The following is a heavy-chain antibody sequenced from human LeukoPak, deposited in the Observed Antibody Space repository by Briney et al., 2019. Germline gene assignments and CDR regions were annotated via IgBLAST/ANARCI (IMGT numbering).Heavy chain of an antibody. Sequence: GGSLRLSCAASGFTFSNYLMTWVRQAPGKGLEWVAHINQDGSEEHYMDSAKARFTISRDNAKNSLSLQMNSLRAEDTAVYYCVRDGGVSGYDLLDYWGQGTLVTVSS. CDR2: INQDGSEE. V-gene: IGHV3-7*01. CDR1: GFTFSNYL. CDR3: VRDGGVSGYDLLDY. J-gene: IGHJ4*02. D-gene: IGHD5-12*01.